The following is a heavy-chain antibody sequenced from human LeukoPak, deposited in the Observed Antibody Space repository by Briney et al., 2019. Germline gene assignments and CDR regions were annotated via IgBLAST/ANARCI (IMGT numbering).Heavy chain of an antibody. CDR1: GGSITSGGY. CDR2: TFYRGTT. D-gene: IGHD3-9*01. V-gene: IGHV4-30-2*01. Sequence: SETLSLTCTVSGGSITSGGYWSWFRQPPGKGLEWIGYTFYRGTTYYNPSLKSRVTISLDRSKNQFSLNMTSVTAADTAMYYGARGKGYDSPSGAFDIWGHGAMVTVSS. CDR3: ARGKGYDSPSGAFDI. J-gene: IGHJ3*02.